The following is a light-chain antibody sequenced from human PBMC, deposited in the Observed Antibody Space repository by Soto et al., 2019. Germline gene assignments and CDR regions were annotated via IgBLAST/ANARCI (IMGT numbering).Light chain of an antibody. Sequence: EIVLTQSPATLSLSPGDRVTLSFRASQALNTRLAWYQHKPGQAPRLLIYLTSNRAAGVPSRFSAWGSETDFTLAISDVQPEDFAVYYCHQRQSWPRTFGQGTKVDI. CDR2: LTS. V-gene: IGKV3-11*01. CDR3: HQRQSWPRT. J-gene: IGKJ1*01. CDR1: QALNTR.